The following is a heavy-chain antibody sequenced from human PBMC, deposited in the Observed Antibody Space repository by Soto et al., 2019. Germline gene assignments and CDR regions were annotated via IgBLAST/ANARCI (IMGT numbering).Heavy chain of an antibody. CDR2: IYYSGST. J-gene: IGHJ4*02. V-gene: IGHV4-31*03. CDR3: ARGGMITFGGVIVK. D-gene: IGHD3-16*02. CDR1: GGSISSGGYY. Sequence: PSETLSLTCTVSGGSISSGGYYWSWIRQHSGKGLEWIGYIYYSGSTYYNPSLKSRVTISVDTSKNQFSLKLSSVTAADTAVYYCARGGMITFGGVIVKWGQGTLVTVSS.